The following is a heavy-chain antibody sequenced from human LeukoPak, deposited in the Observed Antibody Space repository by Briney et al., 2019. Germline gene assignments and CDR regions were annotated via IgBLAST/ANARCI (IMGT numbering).Heavy chain of an antibody. V-gene: IGHV4-59*01. CDR1: GGSISSYY. D-gene: IGHD3-9*01. CDR3: ARSTGYFDWLLFDY. CDR2: IYYSGST. Sequence: SETLSLTCTVSGGSISSYYWSWIRQPPGKGLEWIGYIYYSGSTNYNPSLKSRVTISVDTSKNQFSLKLSSVTAADTAVYYCARSTGYFDWLLFDYWGQGTLVTVSS. J-gene: IGHJ4*02.